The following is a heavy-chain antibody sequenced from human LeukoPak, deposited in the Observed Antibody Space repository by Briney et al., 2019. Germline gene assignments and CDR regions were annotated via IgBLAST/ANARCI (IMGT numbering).Heavy chain of an antibody. CDR2: IWSDSTNK. CDR1: GFTFSTYA. CDR3: ARVAGTTWFDP. D-gene: IGHD1-7*01. Sequence: PGGSLRLSCAASGFTFSTYAMHWVRQAPGKGLEWVAVIWSDSTNKYYADSVRGRFTISRDNSKNTLYLQMNGLRAEDTAVYYCARVAGTTWFDPWGQGTLVTVSS. V-gene: IGHV3-33*01. J-gene: IGHJ5*02.